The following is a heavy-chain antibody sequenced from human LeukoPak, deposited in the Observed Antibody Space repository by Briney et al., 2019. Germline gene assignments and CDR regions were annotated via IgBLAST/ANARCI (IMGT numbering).Heavy chain of an antibody. D-gene: IGHD1-26*01. CDR3: AKDDLGYYNYWHFQH. Sequence: GGSLRLSCAASGFTFSSYAMSWVRQAPGKGLEWVSAISGSGGSTYYADSVKGRFTISRDNSKNTLYLQMNSLRAEDTAVYYCAKDDLGYYNYWHFQHWGQGTLVTVSS. V-gene: IGHV3-23*01. CDR1: GFTFSSYA. J-gene: IGHJ1*01. CDR2: ISGSGGST.